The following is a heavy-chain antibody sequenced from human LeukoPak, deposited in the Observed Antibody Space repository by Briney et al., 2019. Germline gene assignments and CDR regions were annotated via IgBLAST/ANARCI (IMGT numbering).Heavy chain of an antibody. D-gene: IGHD6-13*01. Sequence: GASVKVSCKASGYTFTSYYMHWVRQAPGQGLEWMGIINPSGGSTSYAQKFQGRVTMARDTSTSTVYMELSSLRSEDTAVYYCARDRAAAGTLDYWGQGTLVTVSS. J-gene: IGHJ4*02. V-gene: IGHV1-46*01. CDR2: INPSGGST. CDR1: GYTFTSYY. CDR3: ARDRAAAGTLDY.